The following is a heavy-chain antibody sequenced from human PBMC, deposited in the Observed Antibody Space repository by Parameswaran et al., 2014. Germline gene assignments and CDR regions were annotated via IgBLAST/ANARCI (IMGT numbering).Heavy chain of an antibody. J-gene: IGHJ4*02. CDR2: INPNSGGT. CDR3: ARRSGDNYYFDY. V-gene: IGHV1-2*06. Sequence: VRQAPGQGLEWMGRINPNSGGTNYAQKLQGRVTLTRDTSISTAYMELSRLRSDDTAVYYCARRSGDNYYFDYWGQGTLVTVSS. D-gene: IGHD2-21*02.